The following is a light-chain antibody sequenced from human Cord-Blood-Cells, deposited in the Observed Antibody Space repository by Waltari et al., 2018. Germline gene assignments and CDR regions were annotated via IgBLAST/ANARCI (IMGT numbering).Light chain of an antibody. CDR1: SSDVGSYNL. V-gene: IGLV2-23*01. CDR2: EGS. CDR3: CSYAGSSTYYV. Sequence: QSALTQPASVSGSPGQSITISCTGTSSDVGSYNLVSWYQQHPGKAPKLMIYEGSKRRSGVSSRFAGSKSGNTASLTISGLQAEDEADYYCCSYAGSSTYYVVVTGAKVTVL. J-gene: IGLJ1*01.